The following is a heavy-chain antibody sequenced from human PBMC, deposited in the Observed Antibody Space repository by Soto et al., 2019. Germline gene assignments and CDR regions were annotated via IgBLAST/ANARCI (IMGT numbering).Heavy chain of an antibody. D-gene: IGHD4-17*01. J-gene: IGHJ4*02. CDR1: GFTFSSYG. Sequence: LRLSCAASGFTFSSYGMHWVRQAPGKGLEWVAVIWYDGSNKYYADSVKGRFTISRDNSKNTLYLQMSSLRAEDTAVYYCARVDDYGDYGPYYFDYWGQGTLVTVSS. V-gene: IGHV3-33*01. CDR2: IWYDGSNK. CDR3: ARVDDYGDYGPYYFDY.